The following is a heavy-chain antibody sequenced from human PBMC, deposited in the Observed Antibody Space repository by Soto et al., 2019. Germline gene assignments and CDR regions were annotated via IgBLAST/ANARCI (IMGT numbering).Heavy chain of an antibody. CDR3: ARLLLYQGWFDP. CDR1: GFSLTTSGVG. V-gene: IGHV2-5*02. CDR2: IYWDDDK. D-gene: IGHD2-2*01. J-gene: IGHJ5*02. Sequence: QITLKESGPTLVKPTQTLTLTCTFSGFSLTTSGVGVGWIRQPPGKALEWLALIYWDDDKRYIASLKSRLTITKDTSKNQVVLTMANMDPMDTATYYCARLLLYQGWFDPWGQGSLVTVSS.